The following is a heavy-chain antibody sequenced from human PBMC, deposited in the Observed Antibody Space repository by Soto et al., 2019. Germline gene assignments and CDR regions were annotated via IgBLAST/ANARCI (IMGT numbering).Heavy chain of an antibody. CDR3: ARFMGSGSYPYYYYGMDV. CDR1: GYSFTSYW. J-gene: IGHJ6*02. CDR2: IYPGDSDT. Sequence: PGESLKISCKGSGYSFTSYWIGWVRQMPGKGLEWMGLIYPGDSDTRYSPSFQGPLTISADKSISTAYLQCTRLKASDTAMYSCARFMGSGSYPYYYYGMDVWGQGTTVTVSS. V-gene: IGHV5-51*01. D-gene: IGHD3-10*01.